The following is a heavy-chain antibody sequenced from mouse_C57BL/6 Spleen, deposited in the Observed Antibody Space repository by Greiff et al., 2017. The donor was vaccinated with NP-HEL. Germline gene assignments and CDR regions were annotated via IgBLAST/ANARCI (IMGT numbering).Heavy chain of an antibody. D-gene: IGHD3-2*02. CDR3: ARETAQATGYAMDY. CDR2: INPSSGYT. J-gene: IGHJ4*01. V-gene: IGHV1-4*01. CDR1: GYTFTSYT. Sequence: QVQLQQSGAELARPGASVKMSCKASGYTFTSYTMHWVKQRPGQGLEWIGYINPSSGYTKYNQKFKDKATLTADKSSSTAYMQLSSLTSEDSAVYYCARETAQATGYAMDYWGQGTSVTVSS.